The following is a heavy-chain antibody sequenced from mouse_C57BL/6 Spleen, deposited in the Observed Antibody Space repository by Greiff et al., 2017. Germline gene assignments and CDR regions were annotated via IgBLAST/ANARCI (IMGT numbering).Heavy chain of an antibody. J-gene: IGHJ1*03. V-gene: IGHV5-4*01. CDR3: AREDDYGLRYFCV. CDR2: ISDGGSYT. D-gene: IGHD2-4*01. CDR1: GFTFSSYA. Sequence: EVQLQESGGGLVKPGGSLKLSCAASGFTFSSYAMPWVRQTPEKRLEWVATISDGGSYTYYPDNVKGRFTISRDNAKNNLYLQMSHLKSEDTAMYSCAREDDYGLRYFCVWGTGTTVTVSS.